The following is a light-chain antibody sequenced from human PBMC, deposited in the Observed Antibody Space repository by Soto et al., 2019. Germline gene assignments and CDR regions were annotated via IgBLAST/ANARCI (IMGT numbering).Light chain of an antibody. CDR3: AKWDDSVYV. CDR1: TSNIGTNT. Sequence: QSVLTQPPSVSGTPGQSVTISCSGSTSNIGTNTVNWFQHLPGTAPKLLIYTNDQRPSGVPDRFSGSRSGTSASLAISGLQSEDEADYYCAKWDDSVYVFGNGTKLTV. CDR2: TND. J-gene: IGLJ1*01. V-gene: IGLV1-44*01.